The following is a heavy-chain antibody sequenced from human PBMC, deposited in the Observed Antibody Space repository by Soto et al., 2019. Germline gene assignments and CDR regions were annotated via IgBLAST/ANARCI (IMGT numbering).Heavy chain of an antibody. CDR3: ARCRGSSSWPTYYYYGMDV. J-gene: IGHJ6*02. D-gene: IGHD6-13*01. Sequence: SVKVSCKASGGTFSSYAISWVRQAPGQGLEWMGGIIPIFGTANYAQKFQGRVTITADESTSTAYMELSSLRSEDTAVYYCARCRGSSSWPTYYYYGMDVWGQGTTVTVSS. CDR2: IIPIFGTA. CDR1: GGTFSSYA. V-gene: IGHV1-69*13.